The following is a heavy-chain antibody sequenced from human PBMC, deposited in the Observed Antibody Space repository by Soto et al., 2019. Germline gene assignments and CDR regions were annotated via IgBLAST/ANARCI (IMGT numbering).Heavy chain of an antibody. D-gene: IGHD1-26*01. V-gene: IGHV4-59*01. Sequence: SETLSLTCNVSGGSLTTYFWSWIRQPPGKGLEWIGYIFYSGTTNYNPSLKSRVTMSIDTSRNRFALKLTSLTAADSAVYYCARGRGGTYDAFDIWGQGTMVT. CDR3: ARGRGGTYDAFDI. J-gene: IGHJ3*02. CDR2: IFYSGTT. CDR1: GGSLTTYF.